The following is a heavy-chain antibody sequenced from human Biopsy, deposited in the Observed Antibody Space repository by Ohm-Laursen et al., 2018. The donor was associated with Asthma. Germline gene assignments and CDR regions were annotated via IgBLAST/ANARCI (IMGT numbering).Heavy chain of an antibody. D-gene: IGHD3-22*01. CDR2: IYSGGTS. CDR3: ARGDSSNWSHYYFDY. CDR1: GFAVSRDH. V-gene: IGHV3-53*01. Sequence: GSLRLSCAASGFAVSRDHMFWVRQAPGKGLEWVSVIYSGGTSHTADSVRGRFTISRDYSKNTLYLQMHSLGAEDTAVYYCARGDSSNWSHYYFDYWGQGTTVTVSS. J-gene: IGHJ4*03.